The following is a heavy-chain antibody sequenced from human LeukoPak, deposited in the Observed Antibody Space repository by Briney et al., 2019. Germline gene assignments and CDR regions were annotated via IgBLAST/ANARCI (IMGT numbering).Heavy chain of an antibody. D-gene: IGHD3-3*01. J-gene: IGHJ4*02. CDR1: GYTFTSYG. V-gene: IGHV1-69*05. Sequence: GASVKVSCKASGYTFTSYGISWVRQAPGQGLEWMGGIIPIFGTANYAQKFQGRVTITTDESTSTAYMELSSLRSEDTAVYYCARGNDFWGYFDYWGQGTLVTVSS. CDR3: ARGNDFWGYFDY. CDR2: IIPIFGTA.